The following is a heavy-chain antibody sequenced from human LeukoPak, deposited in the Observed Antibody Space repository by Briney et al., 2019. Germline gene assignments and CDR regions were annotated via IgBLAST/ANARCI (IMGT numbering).Heavy chain of an antibody. D-gene: IGHD3-10*01. CDR3: ERGHPYYYGSGYTNDY. J-gene: IGHJ4*02. CDR1: GYTFTSYD. Sequence: ASVKVSCKASGYTFTSYDINWVRQATGQGLEWMGWMNPNSGNTGYAQKFQGRVTMTRNTSISTAYMELSSLRSEDTAVYYCERGHPYYYGSGYTNDYWGQGTLVTVSS. CDR2: MNPNSGNT. V-gene: IGHV1-8*01.